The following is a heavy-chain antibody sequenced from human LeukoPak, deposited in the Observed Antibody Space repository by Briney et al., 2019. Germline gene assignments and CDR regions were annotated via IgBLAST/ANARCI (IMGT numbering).Heavy chain of an antibody. D-gene: IGHD6-19*01. J-gene: IGHJ4*02. V-gene: IGHV3-7*03. CDR2: IKQDGSEK. CDR1: GFTFSSYW. CDR3: ASGQWLVLNY. Sequence: PGGSLRLSCAASGFTFSSYWMSWVRQDPGKGLEWVANIKQDGSEKYVDSVKGRFTISRDNAKNSLYLQMNSLRAEDTAVYYCASGQWLVLNYWGQGTLVTVSS.